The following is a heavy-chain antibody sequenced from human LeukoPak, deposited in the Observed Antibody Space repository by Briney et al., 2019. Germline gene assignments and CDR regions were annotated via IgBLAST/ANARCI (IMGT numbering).Heavy chain of an antibody. D-gene: IGHD1-26*01. V-gene: IGHV3-74*01. CDR2: INTDGDKT. Sequence: GGSLRLSCAASGFTFTNYWMHWVRQAPGKGLVWVSRINTDGDKTTYADSVKGRFTVSRDNAKNTLYLHMYNLRTEDTAVYYCARVASGSWSWFDPWGQGTLVTVSS. CDR3: ARVASGSWSWFDP. CDR1: GFTFTNYW. J-gene: IGHJ5*02.